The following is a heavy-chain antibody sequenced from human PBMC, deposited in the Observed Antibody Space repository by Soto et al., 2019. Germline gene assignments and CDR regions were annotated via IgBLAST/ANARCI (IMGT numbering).Heavy chain of an antibody. CDR3: ARVVYSSRWYSQADYYYYATDV. Sequence: ASVKVSCKASGYTFTSYAMHWVRQAPGQRLEWMGWINASNSKTKYSQKFQGRVTITRDTSASTAYMELSSLRTEDTAVYYCARVVYSSRWYSQADYYYYATDVWGKETTLTSPQ. D-gene: IGHD6-13*01. V-gene: IGHV1-3*01. J-gene: IGHJ6*04. CDR1: GYTFTSYA. CDR2: INASNSKT.